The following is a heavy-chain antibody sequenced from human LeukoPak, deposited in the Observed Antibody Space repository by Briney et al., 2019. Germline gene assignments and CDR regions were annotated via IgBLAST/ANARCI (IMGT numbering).Heavy chain of an antibody. Sequence: GGSLRLSCAASGFTFTRYRMTWVRQAPGKGLEWVASIKEDGSEKSYVDSVKGRFTISRDNAKNSLFLQMNSLGAEDTAVYYCVRGGSYTFDPWGQGILVTVSS. J-gene: IGHJ5*02. CDR1: GFTFTRYR. D-gene: IGHD1-26*01. CDR2: IKEDGSEK. V-gene: IGHV3-7*01. CDR3: VRGGSYTFDP.